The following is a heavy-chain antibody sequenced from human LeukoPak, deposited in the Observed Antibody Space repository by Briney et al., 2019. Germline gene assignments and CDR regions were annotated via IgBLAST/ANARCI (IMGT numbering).Heavy chain of an antibody. CDR3: TTVGNCSGGSCYSGYYYMDV. Sequence: GGSLRLSCAASGFTFSNAWMSWVRQAPGKGLEWVGRIKSKTDGGTTDYAAPVKGGFTISRDDSKNTLYLQMNSLKTEDTAVYYCTTVGNCSGGSCYSGYYYMDVWGKGTTVTVSS. CDR1: GFTFSNAW. V-gene: IGHV3-15*01. J-gene: IGHJ6*03. D-gene: IGHD2-15*01. CDR2: IKSKTDGGTT.